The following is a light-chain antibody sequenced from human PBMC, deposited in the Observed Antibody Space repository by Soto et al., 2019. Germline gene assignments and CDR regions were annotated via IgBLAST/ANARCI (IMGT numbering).Light chain of an antibody. CDR2: SNS. V-gene: IGLV1-44*01. J-gene: IGLJ3*02. Sequence: QSVLTQPPSASGTPGQRVTISCSGRSSNIGSNSVNWYQQLPGTAPKLLIYSNSQRPSGVPDRFSGSKSGTSASLAIRGLQSADEADYYCAAWDDSLNGVVFGGGTKLTVL. CDR3: AAWDDSLNGVV. CDR1: SSNIGSNS.